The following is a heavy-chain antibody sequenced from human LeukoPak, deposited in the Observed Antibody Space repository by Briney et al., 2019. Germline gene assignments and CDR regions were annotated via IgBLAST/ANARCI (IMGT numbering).Heavy chain of an antibody. CDR2: INPSGGGT. Sequence: GASVKDSCKASGYTFTGYHMHWVRQAPGQGLEWMGWINPSGGGTNYAQQFQGRVTMTRDTSISTDYMELSRLRSDDTAVYYCARVTTYYDFWSGGVGGNWGQGTLVTVSS. CDR1: GYTFTGYH. CDR3: ARVTTYYDFWSGGVGGN. J-gene: IGHJ4*02. D-gene: IGHD3-3*01. V-gene: IGHV1-2*02.